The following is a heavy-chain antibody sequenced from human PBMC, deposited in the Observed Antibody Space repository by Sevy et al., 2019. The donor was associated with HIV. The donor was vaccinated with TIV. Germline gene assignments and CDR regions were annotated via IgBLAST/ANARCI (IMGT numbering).Heavy chain of an antibody. J-gene: IGHJ6*02. V-gene: IGHV4-34*01. Sequence: SETLSLTCAVYGGSFSGYYWSWIRQPPGKGLEWIGEINHSGSTNYIPSLKSRVTISVDTSKNQFSLKLSSVTAADTAVYYCASTDTAMVLRYYYYYGMDVWGQGTTVTVSS. D-gene: IGHD5-18*01. CDR3: ASTDTAMVLRYYYYYGMDV. CDR1: GGSFSGYY. CDR2: INHSGST.